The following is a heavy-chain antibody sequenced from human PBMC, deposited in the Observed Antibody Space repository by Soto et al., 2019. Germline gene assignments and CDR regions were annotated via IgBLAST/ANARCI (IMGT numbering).Heavy chain of an antibody. D-gene: IGHD6-13*01. Sequence: GASVKVSCKASGYTFTSYDINWVRQATGQGLEWMGWMNPNSGNTGYAQKFQGRVTMTRNTSISTAYMELSSLRSEDTAVYYCARAGALAPAGPLAYWGQGTLVTVSS. CDR3: ARAGALAPAGPLAY. CDR2: MNPNSGNT. J-gene: IGHJ4*02. CDR1: GYTFTSYD. V-gene: IGHV1-8*01.